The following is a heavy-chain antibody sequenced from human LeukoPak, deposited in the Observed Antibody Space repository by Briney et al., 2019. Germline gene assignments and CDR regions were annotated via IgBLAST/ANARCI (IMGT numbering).Heavy chain of an antibody. CDR2: IKQDGSEK. V-gene: IGHV3-7*01. D-gene: IGHD2-8*02. Sequence: GGSPRLSCAASGFTFSTYWMSWDRQAPGKGLEWVANIKQDGSEKFYVDSVKGRFTISRDNAENSLYLQMNSLRAEDTAVYYCTRDTGCPGGTCYSFYDYWGQGTLVTVSS. CDR1: GFTFSTYW. CDR3: TRDTGCPGGTCYSFYDY. J-gene: IGHJ4*02.